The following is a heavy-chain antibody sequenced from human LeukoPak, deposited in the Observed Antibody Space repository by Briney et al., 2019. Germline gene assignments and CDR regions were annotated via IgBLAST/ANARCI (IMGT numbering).Heavy chain of an antibody. CDR1: GGSISSFF. CDR3: ARSRGGYGDYGSWFDP. V-gene: IGHV4-59*01. J-gene: IGHJ5*02. Sequence: SETLSLTCTVSGGSISSFFWNWIRQPPGKGLEWIGFTHESGSTNYNPSLKSRVTMSLDSSKNQFSLRLSSVTTADTAFYYCARSRGGYGDYGSWFDPWGEGTLVNVSP. CDR2: THESGST. D-gene: IGHD4-17*01.